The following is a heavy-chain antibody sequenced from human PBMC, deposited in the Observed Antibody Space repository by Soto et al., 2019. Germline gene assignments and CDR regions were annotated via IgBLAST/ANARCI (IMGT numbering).Heavy chain of an antibody. CDR2: IIPIFGTA. J-gene: IGHJ5*02. CDR1: GGTFSSYA. D-gene: IGHD1-7*01. CDR3: ASLGLELHGSWWFDP. Sequence: QVQLVQSGAEVKKPGSSVKVSCKASGGTFSSYAISWVRQAPGQGLEWMGGIIPIFGTANYAQKFQGRVTITADESTSTAYMELSSLRSENTAVYYCASLGLELHGSWWFDPWGQGTLVTVSS. V-gene: IGHV1-69*01.